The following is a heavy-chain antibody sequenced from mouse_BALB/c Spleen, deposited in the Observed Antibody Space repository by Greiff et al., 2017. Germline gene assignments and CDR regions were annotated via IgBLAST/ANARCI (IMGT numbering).Heavy chain of an antibody. CDR2: IWGDGST. CDR3: ARGFYYYGSSFAY. CDR1: GFSLTGYG. Sequence: VQLVESGPGLVAPSQSLSITCTVSGFSLTGYGVNWVRQPPGKGLEWLGMIWGDGSTDYNSALKSRLSISKDNSKSQVFLKMNSLQTDDTARYYCARGFYYYGSSFAYWGQGTLVTVSA. J-gene: IGHJ3*01. V-gene: IGHV2-6-7*01. D-gene: IGHD1-1*01.